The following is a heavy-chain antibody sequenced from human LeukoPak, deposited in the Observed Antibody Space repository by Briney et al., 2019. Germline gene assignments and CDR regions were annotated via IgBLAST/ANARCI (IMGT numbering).Heavy chain of an antibody. CDR2: INSDGSRI. D-gene: IGHD5-12*01. V-gene: IGHV3-74*01. CDR3: VGGYGFDY. CDR1: GFTFSRYW. Sequence: PGGSLRLSCAASGFTFSRYWMHWVRQAPGKGLVWVSRINSDGSRIDYADSVKGGFNISRDNAKNTLYLQMNSLRAEDTAVYYCVGGYGFDYWGQGTLVTVSS. J-gene: IGHJ4*02.